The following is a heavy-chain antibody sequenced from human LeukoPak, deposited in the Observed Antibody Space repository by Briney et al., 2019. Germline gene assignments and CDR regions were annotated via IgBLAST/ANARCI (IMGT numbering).Heavy chain of an antibody. J-gene: IGHJ4*02. CDR2: ISGSGGTT. CDR3: ANRGNTVTTLDY. D-gene: IGHD4-17*01. Sequence: GGSLRLSCAPSGFTLSSYAMSWVRQAPGKGLEWVTGISGSGGTTNYADSVKGRFTVSRDNSKNTLYLQMNDLTAEDTAVYYCANRGNTVTTLDYWGQGTLVTVSS. V-gene: IGHV3-23*01. CDR1: GFTLSSYA.